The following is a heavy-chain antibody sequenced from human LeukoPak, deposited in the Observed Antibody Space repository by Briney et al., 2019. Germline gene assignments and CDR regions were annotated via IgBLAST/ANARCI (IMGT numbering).Heavy chain of an antibody. J-gene: IGHJ6*02. CDR2: ISGSGGST. V-gene: IGHV3-23*01. CDR1: GFTFSSYG. Sequence: PGGSLRLSCAASGFTFSSYGMSWVRQAPGKGLECVSSISGSGGSTNHADSVKGRFTISRDNSKNTLYLQMNSLRAEDTAVYYCAKVLLWFGDRYGMDVWGQGTTVTVSS. CDR3: AKVLLWFGDRYGMDV. D-gene: IGHD3-10*01.